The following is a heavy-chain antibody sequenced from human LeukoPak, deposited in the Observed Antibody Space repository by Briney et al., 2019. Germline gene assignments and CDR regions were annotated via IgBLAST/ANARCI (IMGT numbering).Heavy chain of an antibody. D-gene: IGHD6-13*01. V-gene: IGHV4-4*07. CDR1: GGSISSYY. CDR2: IYSSGNT. Sequence: NPSETLSLTCTVSGGSISSYYWSWIRQSAGKGLEWIGRIYSSGNTNYNPSFESRVTMSVDTSKNQLSLKLKSVTAADTAVYYCARTLDKDSSSAPYYYYMDVWGKGTTVTVSS. CDR3: ARTLDKDSSSAPYYYYMDV. J-gene: IGHJ6*03.